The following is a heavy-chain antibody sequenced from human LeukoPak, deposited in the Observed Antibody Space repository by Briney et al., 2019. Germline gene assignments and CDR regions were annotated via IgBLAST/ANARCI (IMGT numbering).Heavy chain of an antibody. D-gene: IGHD3-16*01. J-gene: IGHJ5*02. Sequence: PSETLSLTCTVSGGSISSYYWSWIRQPAGKGLEWIGRIYTSGSTNYNPSLKSRVTMSVDTSKNQFSLKLSSVTAADTAVYYCARGQAAYYDYVWGSSGWFDPWGQGTLVTVSS. CDR2: IYTSGST. V-gene: IGHV4-4*07. CDR1: GGSISSYY. CDR3: ARGQAAYYDYVWGSSGWFDP.